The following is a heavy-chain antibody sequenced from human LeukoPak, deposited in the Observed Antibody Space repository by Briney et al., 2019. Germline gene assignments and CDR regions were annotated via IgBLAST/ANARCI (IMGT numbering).Heavy chain of an antibody. V-gene: IGHV5-51*01. CDR1: GYSFTSYW. CDR2: IYPGDSDT. CDR3: ARQYRVLGDYPDY. D-gene: IGHD4-17*01. Sequence: GESLKISCKGSGYSFTSYWIGWVRQMPGKGLEWMGIIYPGDSDTKYSPSFQGQVTISAAKSISTAYLQWSSLKASDTAMYYCARQYRVLGDYPDYWGQGTLVTVSS. J-gene: IGHJ4*02.